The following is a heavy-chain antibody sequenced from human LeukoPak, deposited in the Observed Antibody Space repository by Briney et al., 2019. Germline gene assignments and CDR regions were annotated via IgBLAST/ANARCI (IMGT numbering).Heavy chain of an antibody. CDR1: GGSISSYY. V-gene: IGHV4-59*08. D-gene: IGHD5-18*01. J-gene: IGHJ3*02. CDR3: AKGGYSYDDAFDI. Sequence: SETLSLTCTVSGGSISSYYWRWIRQPPGKGLEWIGYIYYSGSTNYNPSLKSRVTISVDTSKNQFSLKLSSVTAADTAVYYCAKGGYSYDDAFDIWGQGTMVTVSS. CDR2: IYYSGST.